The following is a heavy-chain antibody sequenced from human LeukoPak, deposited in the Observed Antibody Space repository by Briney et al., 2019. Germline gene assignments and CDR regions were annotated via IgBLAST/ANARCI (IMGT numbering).Heavy chain of an antibody. CDR3: AKASYSSGWSNFDY. D-gene: IGHD6-19*01. V-gene: IGHV3-48*03. CDR2: ITSGGSTI. CDR1: GFTFSSFE. J-gene: IGHJ4*02. Sequence: PGGSLRLSCAASGFTFSSFEMKWVRQAPGKGLEWVSYITSGGSTIYYADSVKGRFTISRDNAKNSLYLQMNSLRAEDTAVYYCAKASYSSGWSNFDYWGQGTLVTVSS.